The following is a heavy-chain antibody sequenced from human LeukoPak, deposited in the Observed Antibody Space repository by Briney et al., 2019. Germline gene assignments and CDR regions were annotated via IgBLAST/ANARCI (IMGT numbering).Heavy chain of an antibody. CDR1: GFTFSSYS. D-gene: IGHD2-15*01. CDR2: ISSSSSTI. J-gene: IGHJ4*02. V-gene: IGHV3-48*01. Sequence: PGGSLRLSCAGSGFTFSSYSMNWVRQAPGKGLEWVSYISSSSSTIYYADSVKGRFTISRDNANNSLYLQMHSLSAEDTAVYYCAGGGVPRRYCSGGSCYFDYWGQGTLVTVSS. CDR3: AGGGVPRRYCSGGSCYFDY.